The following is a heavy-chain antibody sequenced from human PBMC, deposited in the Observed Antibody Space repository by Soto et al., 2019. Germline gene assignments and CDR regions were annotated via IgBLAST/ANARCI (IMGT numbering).Heavy chain of an antibody. J-gene: IGHJ5*02. V-gene: IGHV2-5*02. Sequence: QITLKESGPTLVKPTQTLTLTCTFSGFSLSTSGVGVGWIRQPPGKALEWLALIYWDDDKRYSPSLKSRLTITTDTSKTQVVLTLTNMDPVDTATYYGAHGPTASTMVRGALFDPWGQGTLVTVSS. CDR2: IYWDDDK. D-gene: IGHD3-10*01. CDR1: GFSLSTSGVG. CDR3: AHGPTASTMVRGALFDP.